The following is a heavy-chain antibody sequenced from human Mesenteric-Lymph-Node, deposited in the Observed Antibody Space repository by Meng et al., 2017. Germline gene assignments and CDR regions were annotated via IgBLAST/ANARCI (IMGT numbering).Heavy chain of an antibody. D-gene: IGHD4-17*01. CDR1: GGSISSGSYY. J-gene: IGHJ4*01. Sequence: SETLSLTCTVSGGSISSGSYYWSWIRQPAGKGLEWIGRIYTSGSTNYNPSLKSRVTISVDTSKNQFSLKLSSVTAADTAVYYCARDGSYDYGDFRFDYWGHGTQVTVSS. CDR3: ARDGSYDYGDFRFDY. V-gene: IGHV4-61*02. CDR2: IYTSGST.